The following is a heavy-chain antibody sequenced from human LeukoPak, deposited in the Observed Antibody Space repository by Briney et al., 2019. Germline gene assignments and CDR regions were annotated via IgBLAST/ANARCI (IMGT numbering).Heavy chain of an antibody. Sequence: SETLSLTCSVSGDSSSRGIFDWSWIRQHPGKGLEWIGYIYYSGSTYYSPSLKSRVIISIDTSKNQFSLKLTSVTAADTAVYYCARDHNDSSGNLYFDYWGQGTLVTVSS. CDR1: GDSSSRGIFD. CDR3: ARDHNDSSGNLYFDY. D-gene: IGHD4-23*01. J-gene: IGHJ4*02. V-gene: IGHV4-31*03. CDR2: IYYSGST.